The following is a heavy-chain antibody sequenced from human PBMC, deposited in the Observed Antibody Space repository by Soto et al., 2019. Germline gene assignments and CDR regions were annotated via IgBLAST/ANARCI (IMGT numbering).Heavy chain of an antibody. J-gene: IGHJ3*02. D-gene: IGHD6-13*01. CDR3: ARDKYSSRLVAFDI. CDR1: GYTFTGYY. CDR2: INPNSGGT. Sequence: GASVKVSCKASGYTFTGYYMHWVRQAPGQGLEWMGWINPNSGGTNYAQKFQGWVTMTRDTSISTAYMELSRLRSDDTAVYYCARDKYSSRLVAFDIWGQGTMVTGSS. V-gene: IGHV1-2*04.